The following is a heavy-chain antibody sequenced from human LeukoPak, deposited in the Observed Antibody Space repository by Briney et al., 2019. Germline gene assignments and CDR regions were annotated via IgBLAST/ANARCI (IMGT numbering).Heavy chain of an antibody. Sequence: ASVKVSCKASGYTFTSYGISWVRQAPGQGLEWMGWISAYNGNTNYAQKLQGRVTMTTDTSTSTAYMELRSLRSDDTAVYYCATDPRASRVYYYGSEKVGFDPWGQGTLVTVSS. D-gene: IGHD3-10*01. J-gene: IGHJ5*02. CDR1: GYTFTSYG. CDR3: ATDPRASRVYYYGSEKVGFDP. CDR2: ISAYNGNT. V-gene: IGHV1-18*01.